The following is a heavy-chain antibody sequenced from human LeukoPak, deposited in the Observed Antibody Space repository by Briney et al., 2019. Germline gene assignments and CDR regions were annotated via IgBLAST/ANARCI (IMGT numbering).Heavy chain of an antibody. V-gene: IGHV3-33*01. CDR1: GFTFSSYG. CDR2: IWYDGSNK. CDR3: ASLSSGWYFWDYYYGMDV. J-gene: IGHJ6*02. D-gene: IGHD6-19*01. Sequence: GGSLRLSCAASGFTFSSYGMHWVRQAPGKGLEWVAVIWYDGSNKYYADSVKGRFTISRDNSKNTLYLQMNSLRAEDTAVYYCASLSSGWYFWDYYYGMDVWGQGTTVTVSS.